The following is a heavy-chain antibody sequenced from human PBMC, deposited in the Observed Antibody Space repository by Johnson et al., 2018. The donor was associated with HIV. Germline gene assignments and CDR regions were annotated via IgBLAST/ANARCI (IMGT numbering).Heavy chain of an antibody. CDR2: ISYDGTKK. CDR3: AKDIDYYDSSGYDDAFDI. V-gene: IGHV3-30*04. J-gene: IGHJ3*02. D-gene: IGHD3-22*01. Sequence: QVQLVESGGGVVQPGRSLRLSCAASGFAFSGYALHWVRQAPGKGLEWVAVISYDGTKKYYAGSVKGRFTISRDNSKNTLYLQMNSLRAEDTAVYYCAKDIDYYDSSGYDDAFDIWGQGTMVTVSS. CDR1: GFAFSGYA.